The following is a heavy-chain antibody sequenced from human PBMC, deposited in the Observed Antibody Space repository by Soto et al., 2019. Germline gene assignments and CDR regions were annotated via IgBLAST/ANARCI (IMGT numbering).Heavy chain of an antibody. D-gene: IGHD6-19*01. J-gene: IGHJ6*02. V-gene: IGHV1-69*01. CDR1: GGTFSSYA. CDR2: IIPIFGTA. Sequence: QVQLVQSGAEVKKPGSSVKVSCKASGGTFSSYAISWVRQAPGQGLEWMGGIIPIFGTANYAQKFQGRVTITADESTSTAYRELSSLRSEDTAVYYCARGIAVAGEGYYYGMDVWGQGTTVTVSS. CDR3: ARGIAVAGEGYYYGMDV.